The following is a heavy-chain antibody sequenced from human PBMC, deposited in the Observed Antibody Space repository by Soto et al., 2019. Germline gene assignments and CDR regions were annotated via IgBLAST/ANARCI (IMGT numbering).Heavy chain of an antibody. V-gene: IGHV4-61*01. J-gene: IGHJ4*02. Sequence: LSLTCTGSGGSVASSSCHWSWIRQPPGKGLEYIGYIYYSGSSNYNPSLKSRVTISVDTSKSKCTLTMSAATAADTAVYYFARRSRTVNYGAPGTLVTVCS. CDR2: IYYSGSS. CDR1: GGSVASSSCH. D-gene: IGHD4-17*01. CDR3: ARRSRTVNY.